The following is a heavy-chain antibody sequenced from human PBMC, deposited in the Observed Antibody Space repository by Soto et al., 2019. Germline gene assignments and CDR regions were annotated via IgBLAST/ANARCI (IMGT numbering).Heavy chain of an antibody. CDR1: GGSISSSSYY. V-gene: IGHV4-39*01. CDR2: IYYSGST. CDR3: ARLYYDSTNWFDP. D-gene: IGHD3-22*01. J-gene: IGHJ5*02. Sequence: LSLTCTVSGGSISSSSYYWGWIRQPPGKGLEWIGSIYYSGSTYYNPSLKSRVTISVDTSKNQFSLKLSSVTAADTAVYYCARLYYDSTNWFDPWGQGTLVTVSS.